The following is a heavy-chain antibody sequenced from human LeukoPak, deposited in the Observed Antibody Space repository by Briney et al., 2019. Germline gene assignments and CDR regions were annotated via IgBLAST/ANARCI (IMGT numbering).Heavy chain of an antibody. CDR2: IYTSGST. D-gene: IGHD1-26*01. Sequence: GSLRLSCAASGFTFSSYSMNWIRQPAGKGLEWIGRIYTSGSTNYNPSLKSRVTMSVDTSKNQFSLKLSSVTAADTAVYYCARDSASYLDAFDIWGQGTMVTVSS. CDR3: ARDSASYLDAFDI. J-gene: IGHJ3*02. CDR1: GFTFSSYS. V-gene: IGHV4-4*07.